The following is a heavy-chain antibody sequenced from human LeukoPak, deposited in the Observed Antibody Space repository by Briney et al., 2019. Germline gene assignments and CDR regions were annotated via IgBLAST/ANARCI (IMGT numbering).Heavy chain of an antibody. Sequence: GGSLRLSCAASGFTFSSYGMHWVRQAPGKGLEWVAIILYDGSNKYYADSVKGRFTISRDNSKNTLYLQMNSLRAEDTAVYYCAKEREVLGLAYYFDYWSQGTLVTVST. J-gene: IGHJ4*02. V-gene: IGHV3-30*18. CDR3: AKEREVLGLAYYFDY. CDR1: GFTFSSYG. CDR2: ILYDGSNK.